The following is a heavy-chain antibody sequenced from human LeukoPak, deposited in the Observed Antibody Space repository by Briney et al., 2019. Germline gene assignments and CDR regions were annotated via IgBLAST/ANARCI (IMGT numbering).Heavy chain of an antibody. Sequence: PGGSLRLSCAASGFTFSSSAMSWVRQAPGKGLEWVSAISNNGGYTYYADSVQGRFTISRDNSKSTLCLQMNSLRAEDTAVYYCAKTISGAYYYDMDVWGQGTTVTVSS. D-gene: IGHD3-10*01. CDR1: GFTFSSSA. CDR3: AKTISGAYYYDMDV. V-gene: IGHV3-23*01. J-gene: IGHJ6*02. CDR2: ISNNGGYT.